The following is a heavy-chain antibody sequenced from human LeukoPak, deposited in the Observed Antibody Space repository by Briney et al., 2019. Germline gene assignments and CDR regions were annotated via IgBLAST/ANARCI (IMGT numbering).Heavy chain of an antibody. V-gene: IGHV3-21*01. CDR1: GFTFSSYS. Sequence: AGGSLRLSCAASGFTFSSYSMNWVRQAPGKGLEWVSSISSSSSYIYYADSVKGRFTISRDNAKNSLYLQMNSLRAEDTAVYYCARIGYSSSSLDYWGQGTLVTVSS. J-gene: IGHJ4*02. CDR3: ARIGYSSSSLDY. D-gene: IGHD6-6*01. CDR2: ISSSSSYI.